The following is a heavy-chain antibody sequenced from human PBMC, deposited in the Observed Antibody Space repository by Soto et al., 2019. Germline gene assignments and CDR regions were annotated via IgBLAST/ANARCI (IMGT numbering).Heavy chain of an antibody. Sequence: GGSLRLSCAASGFTFSSYSMNWVRQAPGKGLEWVSYISSSSSTIYYADSVKGRFTISRDNAKNLLYLQMNSLRAEDTAVYYCSREENLITGFHVTFDIWGQGTMVTVSS. V-gene: IGHV3-48*04. CDR1: GFTFSSYS. J-gene: IGHJ3*02. CDR2: ISSSSSTI. CDR3: SREENLITGFHVTFDI. D-gene: IGHD1-20*01.